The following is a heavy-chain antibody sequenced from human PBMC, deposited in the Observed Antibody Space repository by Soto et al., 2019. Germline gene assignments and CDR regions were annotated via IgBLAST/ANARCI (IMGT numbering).Heavy chain of an antibody. Sequence: QLVQSGGGLVTPGESLTLSCTASGFTFSDFYMIWVRQAPGRGLEWLSYISESGSTIYYADSVRGRFVTFRDNAAHSVYLQMNALTEGETAFYYCARGGSGWTRGGGLAPWGKGPLVTAPS. D-gene: IGHD6-19*01. CDR1: GFTFSDFY. J-gene: IGHJ5*02. CDR3: ARGGSGWTRGGGLAP. V-gene: IGHV3-11*01. CDR2: ISESGSTI.